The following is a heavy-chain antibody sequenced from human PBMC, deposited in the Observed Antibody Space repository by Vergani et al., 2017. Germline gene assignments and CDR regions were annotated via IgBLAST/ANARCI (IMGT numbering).Heavy chain of an antibody. D-gene: IGHD2-2*01. J-gene: IGHJ3*02. CDR3: AKDIKEGYCSSTSCPYAFDI. CDR2: IRYDGSNK. CDR1: GFTFSSYG. V-gene: IGHV3-30*02. Sequence: VQLLESGGGVVQPGGSLRLSCAASGFTFSSYGMHWVRQAPGKGLEWVAFIRYDGSNKYYADSVKGRFTISRDNAKNSLYLQMNSLRAEDTALYYCAKDIKEGYCSSTSCPYAFDIWGQGTMVTVSS.